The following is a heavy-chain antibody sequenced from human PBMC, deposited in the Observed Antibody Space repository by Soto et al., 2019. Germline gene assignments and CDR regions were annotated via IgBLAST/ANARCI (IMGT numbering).Heavy chain of an antibody. CDR1: GLTFIKYW. J-gene: IGHJ6*02. CDR3: SSVRGSQGYHGLDV. CDR2: IKHDGSEQ. Sequence: GGSLRLCCAASGLTFIKYWMTWVRQAPGKGLEWVANIKHDGSEQYYVGSVKGRFAISRDNAKNSLFLQMNSLRAEDTAVYYCSSVRGSQGYHGLDVWGQGTTVTVSS. D-gene: IGHD5-12*01. V-gene: IGHV3-7*03.